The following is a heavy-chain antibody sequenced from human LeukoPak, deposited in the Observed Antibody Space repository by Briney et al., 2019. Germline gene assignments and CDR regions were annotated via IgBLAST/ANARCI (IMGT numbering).Heavy chain of an antibody. Sequence: GESLKISCKVSGYSFATYWIGWVRQMPGKGLEWMGIIYPDDSDTRYSPSLQGQVTISADKSISTAYLQWSSLKASDTAMYYCARHLAVADDTYYFDYWGQGTLVTVSS. CDR1: GYSFATYW. J-gene: IGHJ4*02. CDR3: ARHLAVADDTYYFDY. V-gene: IGHV5-51*01. CDR2: IYPDDSDT. D-gene: IGHD6-19*01.